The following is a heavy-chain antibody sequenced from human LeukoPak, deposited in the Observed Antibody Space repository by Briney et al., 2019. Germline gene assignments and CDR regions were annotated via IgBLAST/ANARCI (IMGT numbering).Heavy chain of an antibody. D-gene: IGHD6-13*01. J-gene: IGHJ4*02. CDR1: GGSFSGYY. Sequence: SETLSLTCAVYGGSFSGYYWSWIRQPPGKGLEWIGEINHSGSTNYNPSLKSRVTISVDTSKNQFSLKLSSVTAADTAVYYCARGHGKRARSWYGDYWGQGTLVTVSS. V-gene: IGHV4-34*01. CDR2: INHSGST. CDR3: ARGHGKRARSWYGDY.